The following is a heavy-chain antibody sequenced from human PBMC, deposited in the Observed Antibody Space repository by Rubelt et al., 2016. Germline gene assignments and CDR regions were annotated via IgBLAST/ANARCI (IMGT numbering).Heavy chain of an antibody. CDR1: GGSVSSYY. Sequence: QVQLRQWGAGLLKPSETLSLPCTVSGGSVSSYYWSWIRQPQGKELEWMGYIYYSGTTNYNPYLKSRVTISVDTSKNKFSPKLGSVTAADTAVYYCARKFTNYATYYFDYWGQGTLVTVSS. J-gene: IGHJ4*02. CDR3: ARKFTNYATYYFDY. D-gene: IGHD2-8*01. V-gene: IGHV4-59*02. CDR2: IYYSGTT.